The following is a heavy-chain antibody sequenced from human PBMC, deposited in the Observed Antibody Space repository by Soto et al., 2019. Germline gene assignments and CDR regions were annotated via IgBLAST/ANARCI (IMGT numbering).Heavy chain of an antibody. CDR2: IWYDGSNK. CDR1: GFTFSSYG. CDR3: ARADNSGSWYCAY. V-gene: IGHV3-33*01. Sequence: GSLRLSCVASGFTFSSYGMHWVRQAPGKALEWVAVIWYDGSNKYYADSVKGRFTISRDNSKNTLYLQMNSLRAEDTAVYYCARADNSGSWYCAYWGQGTLVTVSS. J-gene: IGHJ4*02. D-gene: IGHD6-13*01.